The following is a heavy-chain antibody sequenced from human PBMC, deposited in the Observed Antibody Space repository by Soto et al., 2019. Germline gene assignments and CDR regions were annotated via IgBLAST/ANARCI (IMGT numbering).Heavy chain of an antibody. V-gene: IGHV4-59*02. CDR2: IYDSGSP. J-gene: IGHJ3*02. CDR1: GASVTTYY. D-gene: IGHD4-17*01. CDR3: ARGHGLYAFDI. Sequence: QVHLQESGPGLVKPSETLSLTCDVSGASVTTYYWTWIRQPPGKGLEWIGYIYDSGSPNYNPSLKSRVSISVDTSKEHFSLKLSSVTAADMAVYYCARGHGLYAFDIWGQGTMVTVSS.